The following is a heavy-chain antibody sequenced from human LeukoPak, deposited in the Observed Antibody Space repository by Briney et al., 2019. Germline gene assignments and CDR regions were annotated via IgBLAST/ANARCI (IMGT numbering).Heavy chain of an antibody. CDR2: IRYDGSNK. J-gene: IGHJ4*02. CDR3: AKGDPFSGEQEDFDY. V-gene: IGHV3-30*02. CDR1: GFTFSSYG. Sequence: GGSLRLSCAASGFTFSSYGMHWVRQAPGKGLEWVAFIRYDGSNKYYADSVKGRFTISRDNSKNTLYLQMNSLRAEDTAVYYCAKGDPFSGEQEDFDYWGQGTLVTAS. D-gene: IGHD6-19*01.